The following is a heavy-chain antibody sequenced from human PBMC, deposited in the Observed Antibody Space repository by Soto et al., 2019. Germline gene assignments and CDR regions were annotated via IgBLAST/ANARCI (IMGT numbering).Heavy chain of an antibody. CDR1: GFTFSNYG. CDR3: VKRPGIAADDSFDY. CDR2: IPGSGAST. V-gene: IGHV3-23*01. J-gene: IGHJ4*02. Sequence: GGSLRLSCAASGFTFSNYGMSWVRQAPGKGPEWVTSIPGSGASTYYADSVKGRFTISRDNSRNTLYLQMNSLRAEDTAIYYCVKRPGIAADDSFDYWGQGTLVTVSS. D-gene: IGHD6-13*01.